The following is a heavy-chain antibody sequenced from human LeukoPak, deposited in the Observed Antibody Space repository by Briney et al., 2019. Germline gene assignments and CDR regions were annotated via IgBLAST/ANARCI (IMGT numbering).Heavy chain of an antibody. CDR2: ISGSGDNT. V-gene: IGHV3-23*01. D-gene: IGHD3-22*01. Sequence: GGSLRLSCAASGFTFSSYAMSWVRQAPGKGLGWVSGISGSGDNTYYADSVKGRFTISRDNSKNTLCVQVNSLGTEDTAAYYCAKGSYYDSSGSFYFDYWGQGTLVTVSS. CDR1: GFTFSSYA. J-gene: IGHJ4*02. CDR3: AKGSYYDSSGSFYFDY.